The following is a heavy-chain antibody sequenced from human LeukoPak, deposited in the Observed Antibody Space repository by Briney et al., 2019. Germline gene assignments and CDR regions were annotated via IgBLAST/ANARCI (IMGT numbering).Heavy chain of an antibody. CDR3: ARQYYDILTGHFGY. CDR2: IYSGGST. V-gene: IGHV3-53*01. J-gene: IGHJ4*02. Sequence: GGPLRLSCAASGFTVSSNYMSWVRQAPGKGLEWVSVIYSGGSTYYADSVKGRFTISRDNSKNTLYLQMNSLRAEDTAVYYCARQYYDILTGHFGYWGQGTLVTVSS. D-gene: IGHD3-9*01. CDR1: GFTVSSNY.